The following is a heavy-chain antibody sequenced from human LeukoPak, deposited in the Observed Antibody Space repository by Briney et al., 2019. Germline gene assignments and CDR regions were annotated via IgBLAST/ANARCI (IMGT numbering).Heavy chain of an antibody. CDR2: IYYSGST. V-gene: IGHV4-39*07. CDR3: ARGRFTIFGVVTETPLDY. CDR1: GGSISSSSYY. D-gene: IGHD3-3*01. Sequence: SETLSLTCTVSGGSISSSSYYWGWIRQPPGKGLEWIGSIYYSGSTYYNPSLKSRVTISVDTSKNQFSLKLSSVTAADTAVYYCARGRFTIFGVVTETPLDYWGQGTLVTVSS. J-gene: IGHJ4*02.